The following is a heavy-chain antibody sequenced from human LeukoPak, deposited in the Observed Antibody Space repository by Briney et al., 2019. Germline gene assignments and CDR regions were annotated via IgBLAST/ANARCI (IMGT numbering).Heavy chain of an antibody. V-gene: IGHV1-46*01. CDR1: GYSFTNYY. J-gene: IGHJ4*02. Sequence: GASVKVSCKASGYSFTNYYMHWVRQAPGQGLEWMGMINPNGSSTTYAQKFQGRVTMTRDMSTSTVYMELSSLTSEDTAVYYCARTRGYYFDYWGQGTLVTVSS. CDR2: INPNGSST. CDR3: ARTRGYYFDY.